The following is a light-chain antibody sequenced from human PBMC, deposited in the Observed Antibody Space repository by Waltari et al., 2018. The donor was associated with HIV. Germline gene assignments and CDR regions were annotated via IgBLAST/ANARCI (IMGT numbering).Light chain of an antibody. CDR2: DAS. Sequence: DIQMTQSPSSVSASVGDRVTITCRASQSISSFLNWNQQNPGKAPDLLFYDASTWQTGVQSRVSGSRSGTDFTLTISSLQPEDCATYYCQQSDNTPQGFSFGPGTKVDIK. J-gene: IGKJ3*01. V-gene: IGKV1-39*01. CDR3: QQSDNTPQGFS. CDR1: QSISSF.